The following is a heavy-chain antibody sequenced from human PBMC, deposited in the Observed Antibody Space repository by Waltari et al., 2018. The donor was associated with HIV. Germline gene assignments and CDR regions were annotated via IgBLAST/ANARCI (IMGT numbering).Heavy chain of an antibody. CDR2: IFSNDEK. Sequence: QVTLKESGPVLVKPTETLTLTCTVSGFSLSNARMGVSWIRQPPGKALEWLAHIFSNDEKSYSTSLKSRLTISKDTSKSQVVLTMTNMDPVDTATYYCAHGYRPTIAAAGGWYNWFDPWCQGTLVTVSS. D-gene: IGHD6-13*01. V-gene: IGHV2-26*01. J-gene: IGHJ5*02. CDR1: GFSLSNARMG. CDR3: AHGYRPTIAAAGGWYNWFDP.